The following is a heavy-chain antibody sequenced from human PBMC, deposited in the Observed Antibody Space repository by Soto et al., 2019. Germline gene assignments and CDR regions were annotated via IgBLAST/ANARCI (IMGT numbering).Heavy chain of an antibody. CDR2: ISPYKGNT. CDR3: ARDLDGLGSYYTNY. CDR1: RYTFSSIG. Sequence: ASVTVSCKPSRYTFSSIGITRVRQAPGQGLEWMGWISPYKGNTYYAQRLQGRVTMSPDPCASRAYMGLRSLRSDDAAVYFCARDLDGLGSYYTNYWGQGTLVTCSS. J-gene: IGHJ4*02. V-gene: IGHV1-18*01. D-gene: IGHD3-10*01.